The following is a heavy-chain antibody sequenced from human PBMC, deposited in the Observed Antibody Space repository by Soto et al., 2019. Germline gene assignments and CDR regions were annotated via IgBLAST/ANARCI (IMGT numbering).Heavy chain of an antibody. D-gene: IGHD2-2*01. CDR3: ARDLSNIVVVPAATTGDYYGMDV. CDR1: GYTFTDYY. V-gene: IGHV1-2*04. Sequence: ASVKVSCKASGYTFTDYYMHWVRQAPGQGLEWMGWINPNSGGTNYAQKFQGWVTMTRDTSISTAYMELSRLRSDDTAVYYCARDLSNIVVVPAATTGDYYGMDVWGQGTTVTVSS. CDR2: INPNSGGT. J-gene: IGHJ6*02.